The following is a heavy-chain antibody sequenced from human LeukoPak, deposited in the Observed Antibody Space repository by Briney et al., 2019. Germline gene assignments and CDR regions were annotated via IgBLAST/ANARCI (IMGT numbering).Heavy chain of an antibody. V-gene: IGHV4-59*01. CDR2: IYYSGST. CDR1: GGSISSYY. CDR3: ASLKYYDFWNGLPPPNWFDP. J-gene: IGHJ5*02. Sequence: SETLSLTCTVSGGSISSYYWSWIRQPPGKGLEWIGYIYYSGSTNYNPSLKSRVTISVDTSKNQFSLKLSSVTAADTAVYYCASLKYYDFWNGLPPPNWFDPWGQGTLVTVSS. D-gene: IGHD3-3*01.